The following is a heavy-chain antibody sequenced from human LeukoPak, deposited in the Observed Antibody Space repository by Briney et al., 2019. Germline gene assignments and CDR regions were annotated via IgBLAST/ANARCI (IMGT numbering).Heavy chain of an antibody. CDR3: ARVQWNRGYYYGMDV. CDR2: LDRSGSP. V-gene: IGHV4-4*02. Sequence: SETLSLTCTVSLDSTTSNFWSWVRQPPWKGLEWIGELDRSGSPNYNPSPQSRVTISIDRSRNQIALELSSVTAADTAVYYCARVQWNRGYYYGMDVWGQGTTVTVSS. J-gene: IGHJ6*02. CDR1: LDSTTSNF. D-gene: IGHD1-1*01.